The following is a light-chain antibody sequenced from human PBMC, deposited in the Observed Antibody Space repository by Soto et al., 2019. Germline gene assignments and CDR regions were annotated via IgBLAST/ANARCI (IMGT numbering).Light chain of an antibody. CDR1: SSDVRGYNY. CDR3: SSYTTSNTRQIV. CDR2: DVS. Sequence: QSVLTQPASVSGSPGQSITISCTGTSSDVRGYNYVSWYQHHPGKAPKLIIYDVSNRPSGVSNRFSGSKSGNTASLTISGLQPEDGADYYCSSYTTSNTRQIVFGTGTKLTVL. J-gene: IGLJ1*01. V-gene: IGLV2-14*03.